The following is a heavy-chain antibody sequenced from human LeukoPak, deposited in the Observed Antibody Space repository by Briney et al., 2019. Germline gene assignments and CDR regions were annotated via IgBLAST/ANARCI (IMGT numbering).Heavy chain of an antibody. Sequence: GGSLRLSCAASGFTFSSYWMSWVRQAPGKGLEWVANIKQDGSEKYYVDSVKGRFTISRDSAKNSLYLQMNSLRAEDTAVYYCARVRYCGGDCLNYFDYWGQGTLVTVSS. J-gene: IGHJ4*02. CDR1: GFTFSSYW. D-gene: IGHD2-21*02. CDR2: IKQDGSEK. V-gene: IGHV3-7*01. CDR3: ARVRYCGGDCLNYFDY.